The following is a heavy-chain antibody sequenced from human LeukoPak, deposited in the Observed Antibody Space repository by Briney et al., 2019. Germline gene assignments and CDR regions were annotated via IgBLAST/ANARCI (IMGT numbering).Heavy chain of an antibody. CDR3: ARGDGYTYSLDY. V-gene: IGHV4-4*07. Sequence: SETLSLTCTMSTESIRSYYWSWIRQPAGKGLEFLGRIHVSGSTKYNPSLRGRITMSVDMSKKLFSLKLNSVTAADTAVYYCARGDGYTYSLDYWGQGTLVTVSS. J-gene: IGHJ4*02. D-gene: IGHD5-24*01. CDR2: IHVSGST. CDR1: TESIRSYY.